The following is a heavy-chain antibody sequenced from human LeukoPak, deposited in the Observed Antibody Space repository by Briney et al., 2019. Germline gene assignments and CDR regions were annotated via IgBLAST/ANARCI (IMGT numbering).Heavy chain of an antibody. V-gene: IGHV3-23*01. CDR2: VSGSGGIT. Sequence: GGSLRLSCAASGFTFNSYAMTWVRQAPGKGLEWVSHVSGSGGITYYADSVKGRFTIFRDNSKNTLYLQMNSLRAEDTAVYYCARAGSRAFDIWGQGTMVTVSS. J-gene: IGHJ3*02. CDR1: GFTFNSYA. CDR3: ARAGSRAFDI.